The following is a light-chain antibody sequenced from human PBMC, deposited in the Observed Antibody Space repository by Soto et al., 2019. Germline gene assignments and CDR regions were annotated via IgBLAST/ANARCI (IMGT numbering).Light chain of an antibody. J-gene: IGKJ5*01. V-gene: IGKV3-20*01. CDR3: HQYGISPPVT. CDR2: GAY. CDR1: QSVSSSY. Sequence: EIVLTQSPGTLSLSPGERATLSCRASQSVSSSYLAWYQQKPGQAPRLIIYGAYSRTTGIPDTFSGSGSGTDFTLTISRLEPEDFAMYYCHQYGISPPVTCGQGTRLEIK.